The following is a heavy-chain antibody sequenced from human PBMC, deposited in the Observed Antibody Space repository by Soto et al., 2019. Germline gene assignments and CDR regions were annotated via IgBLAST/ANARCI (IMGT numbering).Heavy chain of an antibody. CDR3: RRLWEDYDNVWGSYRQDY. V-gene: IGHV3-48*03. Sequence: VQLVESGGDLVQPGGSLRLSCAASGFAFSNYDMNWVRRAPGKGLEWISYINSGGETTNYANSVKGRFTISRDNTKTSLFLHMNSLNVEDTAVYYCRRLWEDYDNVWGSYRQDYWGQGTLVTVSS. J-gene: IGHJ4*02. CDR2: INSGGETT. D-gene: IGHD3-16*02. CDR1: GFAFSNYD.